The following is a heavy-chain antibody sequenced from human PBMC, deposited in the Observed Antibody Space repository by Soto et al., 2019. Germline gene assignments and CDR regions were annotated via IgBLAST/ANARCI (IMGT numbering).Heavy chain of an antibody. CDR2: IYYSGST. V-gene: IGHV4-39*01. J-gene: IGHJ4*02. CDR1: GGSISSSSYY. Sequence: QLQLQESGPGLVKPSETLSLTCTVSGGSISSSSYYWGWIRQPPGKGLEWIGSIYYSGSTYYHPSLKSRVSISVDTSKNQFSLRRSSVTAADTAVYYCARRDSRIWGSYRTSSDYWGQGTLVTVSS. D-gene: IGHD3-16*02. CDR3: ARRDSRIWGSYRTSSDY.